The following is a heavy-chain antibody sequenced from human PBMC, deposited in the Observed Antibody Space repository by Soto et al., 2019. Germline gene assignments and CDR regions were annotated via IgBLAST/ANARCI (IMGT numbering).Heavy chain of an antibody. V-gene: IGHV3-66*01. CDR3: ARDDVLCDGGRCYGIPLDV. CDR2: IQSGGTT. J-gene: IGHJ6*04. CDR1: GFTVSSKY. D-gene: IGHD2-15*01. Sequence: EVQLVESGGGLVQPGGSLRLSCAASGFTVSSKYMTWVRQAPGKGLEWVSLIQSGGTTYYADSVKGRFTISRDTSENTMHIQMDSLRVEDTAVYYYARDDVLCDGGRCYGIPLDVWGKGTPVTVSS.